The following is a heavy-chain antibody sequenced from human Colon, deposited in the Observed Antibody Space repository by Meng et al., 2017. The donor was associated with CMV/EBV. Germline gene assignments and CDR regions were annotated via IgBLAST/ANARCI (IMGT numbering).Heavy chain of an antibody. V-gene: IGHV1-2*02. J-gene: IGHJ4*02. CDR1: VCSLSPYS. D-gene: IGHD1-1*01. CDR3: IRENWYYDY. Sequence: VQLVQSGADVTMPGASLKVSCMSSVCSLSPYSIHGGRQAPGQGLVWVGCMLPKTGALDYAQKFRGRLTLTTDTSITTAYMELIGLTSDDTVVYYCIRENWYYDYWGLGPLVTVSS. CDR2: MLPKTGAL.